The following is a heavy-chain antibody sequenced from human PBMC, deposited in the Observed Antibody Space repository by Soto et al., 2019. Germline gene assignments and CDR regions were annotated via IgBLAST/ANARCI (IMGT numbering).Heavy chain of an antibody. J-gene: IGHJ4*02. CDR2: INAGNGNT. CDR1: GYTFTSYA. V-gene: IGHV1-3*01. D-gene: IGHD5-18*01. CDR3: AINFGYSYGYQYYFDY. Sequence: QVQLVQSGAEVKKPGASVKVSCKASGYTFTSYAMHWVRQAPGQRLEWMGWINAGNGNTKYSQKFQGRVTITRDTSESTAYMELSSLRSEDTAVYYCAINFGYSYGYQYYFDYWGQGTLVTVSS.